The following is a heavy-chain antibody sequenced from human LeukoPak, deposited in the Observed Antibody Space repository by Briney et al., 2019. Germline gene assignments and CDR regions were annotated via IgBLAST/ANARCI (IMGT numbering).Heavy chain of an antibody. CDR1: GFTVSSNC. Sequence: GGSLRLSCAASGFTVSSNCMSWVRQAPGKGLEWVSVIFTSNNTYYPDSVKGRFTISRDSSKNRLYLQMNSLRAEDTAVYYCVRGNVYGISSDFWGQGTLVTVSS. J-gene: IGHJ4*02. D-gene: IGHD6-13*01. CDR3: VRGNVYGISSDF. CDR2: IFTSNNT. V-gene: IGHV3-53*01.